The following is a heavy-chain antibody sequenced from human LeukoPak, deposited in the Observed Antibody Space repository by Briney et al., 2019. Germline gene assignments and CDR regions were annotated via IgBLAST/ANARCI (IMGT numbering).Heavy chain of an antibody. Sequence: GGSLRLSCVASGFTFSSYAMTWVRQAPGKGLEWVSSISGSAGSTWYADSVKGRFTISRDNSKNTMYLQMNSLRAEDTAIYYCAKDLYSSSNDYWGQGTLVTVYS. V-gene: IGHV3-23*01. CDR1: GFTFSSYA. J-gene: IGHJ4*02. CDR3: AKDLYSSSNDY. CDR2: ISGSAGST. D-gene: IGHD6-13*01.